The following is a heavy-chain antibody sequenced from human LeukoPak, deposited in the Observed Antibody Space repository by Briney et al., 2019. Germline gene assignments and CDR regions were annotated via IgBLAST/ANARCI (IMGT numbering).Heavy chain of an antibody. CDR2: IYYSGST. CDR3: ARAIMITFGGVIVNPRPSWYFDY. CDR1: GGSISSGGYY. Sequence: SQTLFLTCTVSGGSISSGGYYWSWIRQHPGKGLEWIGYIYYSGSTYYNPSLKSRITISVDTSKNQFSLKLSSVTAADTAVYYCARAIMITFGGVIVNPRPSWYFDYWGQGTLVTVSS. J-gene: IGHJ4*02. D-gene: IGHD3-16*02. V-gene: IGHV4-31*03.